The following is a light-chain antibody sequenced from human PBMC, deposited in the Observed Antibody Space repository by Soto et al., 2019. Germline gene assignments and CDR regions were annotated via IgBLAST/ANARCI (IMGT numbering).Light chain of an antibody. V-gene: IGKV1-5*03. CDR1: QSISSW. Sequence: DIQMTQSPSTLSASVGDRVTITCRASQSISSWLAWYQQKPGKAPKLLIYKASSLESGVPSRFSGSGSGTEFPVTISSLQPDDFATYYCQQYNSYPYTFGQGTKLEIK. CDR3: QQYNSYPYT. J-gene: IGKJ2*01. CDR2: KAS.